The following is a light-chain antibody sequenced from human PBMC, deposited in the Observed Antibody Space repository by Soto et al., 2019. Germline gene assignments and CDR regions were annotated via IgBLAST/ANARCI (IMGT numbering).Light chain of an antibody. CDR3: NSYTNNNTFV. CDR2: EVS. V-gene: IGLV2-14*01. Sequence: QSALTQPASVSGSPGQSITISCTGNSSDVGGYNYVSWFQQHPGKAPKLMIYEVSNRPSGVFNRFSGSRSGNTTSLTISGLQSEDEAEYYCNSYTNNNTFVFGTGKKVNVL. J-gene: IGLJ1*01. CDR1: SSDVGGYNY.